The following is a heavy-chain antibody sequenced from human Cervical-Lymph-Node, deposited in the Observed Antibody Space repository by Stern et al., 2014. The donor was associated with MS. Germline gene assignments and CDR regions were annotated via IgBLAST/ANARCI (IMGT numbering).Heavy chain of an antibody. Sequence: VQLEESGSGLVKPSQTLSLTCAVSGGSISSGGYSWSWIRQPPGKGLEWIGYIYHSGITYYNPSLKSRVTISVARSKNQFSLKLSSVTAADTAVYYCARSSTVTPNAFDIWGQGTMVTVSS. J-gene: IGHJ3*02. CDR3: ARSSTVTPNAFDI. CDR2: IYHSGIT. CDR1: GGSISSGGYS. D-gene: IGHD4-17*01. V-gene: IGHV4-30-2*01.